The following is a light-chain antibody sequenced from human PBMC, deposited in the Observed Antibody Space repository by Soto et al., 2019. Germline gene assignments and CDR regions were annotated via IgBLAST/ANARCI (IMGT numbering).Light chain of an antibody. CDR1: SSDVGGYNY. J-gene: IGLJ2*01. CDR2: EVT. V-gene: IGLV2-14*01. Sequence: QSALTQPASVSGSPGQSITISCTGTSSDVGGYNYVSWYQQHPGKAPKLMIYEVTNRPSGVSSRFSGSKSGNTASLTISGLQAEDEADYYCCSYTTSNTWVFGGGTQLTVL. CDR3: CSYTTSNTWV.